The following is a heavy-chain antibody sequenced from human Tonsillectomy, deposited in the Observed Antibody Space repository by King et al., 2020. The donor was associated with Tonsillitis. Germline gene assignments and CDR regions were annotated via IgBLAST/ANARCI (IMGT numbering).Heavy chain of an antibody. CDR2: ISYEANNK. J-gene: IGHJ4*02. CDR3: AKGGATGGNCFLIDY. CDR1: GFTFSNIG. Sequence: VQLVQSGGGVVQPGRSVRLSCAASGFTFSNIGMHWVRQAPGKGLEWLAVISYEANNKYYADAVRGRFTISRDYSKNTLFLQMKSLLPEDTSIYYCAKGGATGGNCFLIDYWGQGTLVTVSS. D-gene: IGHD2-21*01. V-gene: IGHV3-30*18.